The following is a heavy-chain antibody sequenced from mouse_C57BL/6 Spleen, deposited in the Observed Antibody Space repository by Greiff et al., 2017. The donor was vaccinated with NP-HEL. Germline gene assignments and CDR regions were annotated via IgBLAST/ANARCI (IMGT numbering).Heavy chain of an antibody. D-gene: IGHD1-1*01. V-gene: IGHV1-61*01. CDR2: IYPSDSAT. Sequence: QVQLQQPGAELVRPGSSVKLSCKASGYTFTSYWMDWVKQRPGQGLEWIGNIYPSDSATNYNQKFKDKATLTVDKSSSTAYMQLSSLTSEDSAVYYCARGEDYYGSTSFDYWGQGTTLTVSS. J-gene: IGHJ2*01. CDR1: GYTFTSYW. CDR3: ARGEDYYGSTSFDY.